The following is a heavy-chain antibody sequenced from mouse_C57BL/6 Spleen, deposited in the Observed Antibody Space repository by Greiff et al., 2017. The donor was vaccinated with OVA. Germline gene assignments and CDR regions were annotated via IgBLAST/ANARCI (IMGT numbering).Heavy chain of an antibody. CDR1: GFNIKDYY. CDR2: IDPADGDT. Sequence: VQLQESGAELVKPGASVKLSCTASGFNIKDYYMHWVKQRTEQGLEWIGRIDPADGDTKYAPKFQGKATITADTSSNTAYLQLSSLTSVDTAVYYCASGGRSSYFDYWGNGATLTVYS. D-gene: IGHD1-1*02. J-gene: IGHJ2*01. CDR3: ASGGRSSYFDY. V-gene: IGHV14-2*01.